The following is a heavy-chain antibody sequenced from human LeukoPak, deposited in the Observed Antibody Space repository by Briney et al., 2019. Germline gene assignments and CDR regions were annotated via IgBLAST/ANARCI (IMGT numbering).Heavy chain of an antibody. CDR1: GYTFTSYG. V-gene: IGHV1-18*01. D-gene: IGHD6-19*01. CDR3: ARDVIAVAGTNLNHNWFDP. Sequence: ASVKVSCKASGYTFTSYGISWVRQAPGQGLEWMGWISAYNGNTNYAQKLQGRVTMTTDTSTSTAYMELRSLRSDDTAVYYCARDVIAVAGTNLNHNWFDPWGQGTLVTVSS. CDR2: ISAYNGNT. J-gene: IGHJ5*02.